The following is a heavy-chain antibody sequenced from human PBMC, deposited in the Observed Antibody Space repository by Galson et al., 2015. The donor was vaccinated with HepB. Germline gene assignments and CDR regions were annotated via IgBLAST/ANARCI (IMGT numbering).Heavy chain of an antibody. J-gene: IGHJ5*02. CDR2: IHFDGRHQ. Sequence: SLRLSCAASGFTFSVFGMHWVRQAPGKGLEWVAFIHFDGRHQYYTDSVKGRFTISRDNSRNMLYLQMNSLRVEDTAVYYRAKAGGVAAAGTRDALDPWGQGTLVTVSS. CDR3: AKAGGVAAAGTRDALDP. D-gene: IGHD6-13*01. V-gene: IGHV3-30*02. CDR1: GFTFSVFG.